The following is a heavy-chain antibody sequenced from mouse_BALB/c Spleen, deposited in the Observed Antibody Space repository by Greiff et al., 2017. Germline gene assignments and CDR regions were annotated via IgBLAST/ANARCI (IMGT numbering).Heavy chain of an antibody. CDR2: ISSGGST. J-gene: IGHJ3*01. CDR3: ARASPFAY. CDR1: GFTFSSYA. Sequence: EVQVVESGGGLVKPGGSLKLSCAASGFTFSSYAMSWVRQTPEKRLEWVASISSGGSTYYPDSVKGRFTISRDNARNILYLQMSSLRSEDTAMYYCARASPFAYWGQGTLVTVSA. V-gene: IGHV5-6-5*01.